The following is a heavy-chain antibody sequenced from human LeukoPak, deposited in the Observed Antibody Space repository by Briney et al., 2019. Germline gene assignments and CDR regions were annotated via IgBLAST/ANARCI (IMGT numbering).Heavy chain of an antibody. V-gene: IGHV1-24*01. CDR2: FDPEDGER. D-gene: IGHD6-19*01. J-gene: IGHJ6*03. CDR3: ARGEAVAGILYYYYYMDV. CDR1: GYTLTKLS. Sequence: ASVKVSCKVSGYTLTKLSMHWVRQAPGKGLEWMGTFDPEDGERLYAQKFQGRLTMTRDTSISTAYMELSRLRSDDTAVYYCARGEAVAGILYYYYYMDVWGKGTTVTISS.